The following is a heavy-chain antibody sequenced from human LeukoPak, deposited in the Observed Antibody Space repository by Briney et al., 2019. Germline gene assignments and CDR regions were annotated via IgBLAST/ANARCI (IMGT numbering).Heavy chain of an antibody. D-gene: IGHD2-15*01. CDR1: GFTFSSYE. J-gene: IGHJ4*02. CDR2: IKQDGSEK. CDR3: AKSGRVCSGGSCYQEYFDY. Sequence: GGSLRLSCAASGFTFSSYEMSWVRQAPGKGLEWVANIKQDGSEKYYVDSVKGRFTISRDNAKNSLYLQMNSLRAEDTAVYYCAKSGRVCSGGSCYQEYFDYWGQGTLVTVSS. V-gene: IGHV3-7*03.